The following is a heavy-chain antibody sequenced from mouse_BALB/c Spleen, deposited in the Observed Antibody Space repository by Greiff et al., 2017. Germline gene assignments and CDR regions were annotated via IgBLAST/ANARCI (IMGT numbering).Heavy chain of an antibody. CDR1: GYTFTSYT. V-gene: IGHV1-4*01. CDR2: INPSSGYT. J-gene: IGHJ1*01. Sequence: VQLQQSGAELARPGASVKMSCKASGYTFTSYTMHWVKQRPGQGLEWIGYINPSSGYTNYNQKFKDKATLTADKSSSTAYMQLSSLTSEDSAVYYCARELYGNIFDVWGAGTTVTVSS. D-gene: IGHD2-1*01. CDR3: ARELYGNIFDV.